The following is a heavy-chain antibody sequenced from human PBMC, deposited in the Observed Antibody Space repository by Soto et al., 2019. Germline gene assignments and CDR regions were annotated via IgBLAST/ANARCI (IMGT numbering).Heavy chain of an antibody. J-gene: IGHJ5*02. CDR2: ISSASGTI. V-gene: IGHV3-48*01. CDR3: ARDGGFCGGSRCGWFDP. CDR1: GFTFSSYN. Sequence: GGSLRLSCAASGFTFSSYNMNWVRQAPGKGLEWISYISSASGTIYYADSVKGRFTISRDNAQNSLYLQMNSLRSEDTAVYYCARDGGFCGGSRCGWFDPWGQGTVVTVSS. D-gene: IGHD2-21*01.